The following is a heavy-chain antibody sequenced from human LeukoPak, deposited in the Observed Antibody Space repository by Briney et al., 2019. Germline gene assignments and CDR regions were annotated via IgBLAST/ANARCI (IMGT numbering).Heavy chain of an antibody. V-gene: IGHV5-51*01. CDR1: GYKFSTYW. D-gene: IGHD4-23*01. CDR3: ARQFGGNSEFDY. Sequence: GESLKISCKGSGYKFSTYWIAWVRQMPGKGLEWMGIIYPGDSGIRYSPSFQGQVTISADKSISTAYLQWSSLKASGTAMYYCARQFGGNSEFDYWGQGTLVTVSS. CDR2: IYPGDSGI. J-gene: IGHJ4*02.